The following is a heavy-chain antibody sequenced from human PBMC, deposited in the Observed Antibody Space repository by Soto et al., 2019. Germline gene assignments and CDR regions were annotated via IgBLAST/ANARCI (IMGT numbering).Heavy chain of an antibody. Sequence: SETLSLTCTVSGGSISSGGYYWSWIRQHPGKGLEWIGYVYYSGSTYYNPSLKSRVTISVDMSKNQFSLKLSAVTAADTAVYYCATHTVTTKNFDYWGQGTLVTVSS. J-gene: IGHJ4*02. D-gene: IGHD4-17*01. V-gene: IGHV4-31*03. CDR2: VYYSGST. CDR3: ATHTVTTKNFDY. CDR1: GGSISSGGYY.